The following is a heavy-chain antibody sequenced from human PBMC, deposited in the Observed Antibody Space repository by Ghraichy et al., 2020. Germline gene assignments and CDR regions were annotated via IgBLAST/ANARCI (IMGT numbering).Heavy chain of an antibody. Sequence: SETLSLTCTVSGGSISSYYWSWIRQPPGKGLEWIGYIYYSGSTNYNPSLKSRVTISVDTSKNQFSLKLSSVTAADTAVYYCARGEVPAADFDYWGQGTLVTVSS. CDR1: GGSISSYY. D-gene: IGHD2-2*01. CDR3: ARGEVPAADFDY. V-gene: IGHV4-59*01. CDR2: IYYSGST. J-gene: IGHJ4*02.